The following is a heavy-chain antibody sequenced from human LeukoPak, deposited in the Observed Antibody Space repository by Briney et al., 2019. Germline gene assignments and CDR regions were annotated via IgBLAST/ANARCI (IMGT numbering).Heavy chain of an antibody. J-gene: IGHJ4*02. CDR3: ARDRGTWNDDGFDY. CDR1: GGSISSYY. V-gene: IGHV4-4*07. Sequence: PSETLSLTCTVSGGSISSYYWSWIRQPAGKGPEWIGRIYTSGSTNYNPSLKSRVTMSVDTSKNQFSLKLSSVTAADTAVYYCARDRGTWNDDGFDYWGQGTLVTVSS. D-gene: IGHD1-1*01. CDR2: IYTSGST.